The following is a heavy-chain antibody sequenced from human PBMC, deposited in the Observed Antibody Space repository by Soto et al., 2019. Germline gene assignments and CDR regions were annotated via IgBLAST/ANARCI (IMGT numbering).Heavy chain of an antibody. D-gene: IGHD2-21*02. CDR1: GFTFNTYA. J-gene: IGHJ3*01. CDR3: AKGFIVVVTAIRPDDNFDV. Sequence: GGSLRLSCAASGFTFNTYAMNWVRQAPGKGLEWVASISGSGGTINYADSVKGRFTTSRDTSKNTLYLQMNSLSAEDTAVYYCAKGFIVVVTAIRPDDNFDVWGQGPMLTVS. CDR2: ISGSGGTI. V-gene: IGHV3-23*01.